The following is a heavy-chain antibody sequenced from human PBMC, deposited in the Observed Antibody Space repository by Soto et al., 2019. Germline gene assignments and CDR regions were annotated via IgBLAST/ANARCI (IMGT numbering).Heavy chain of an antibody. Sequence: SETLSLTCTVSGGSISNYYWIWIRQPPGKGLKWIGFIYYTGSTYYNPSLNSRVTISVDTSKNQFSLKLSSVTAADTAVYYCAREMVDSAALYYYYYGMDVWGQGTTVTVSS. CDR1: GGSISNYY. J-gene: IGHJ6*02. CDR2: IYYTGST. CDR3: AREMVDSAALYYYYYGMDV. V-gene: IGHV4-59*01. D-gene: IGHD2-8*01.